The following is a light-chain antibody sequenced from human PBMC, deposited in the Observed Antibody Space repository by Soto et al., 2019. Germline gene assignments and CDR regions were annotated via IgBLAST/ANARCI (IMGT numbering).Light chain of an antibody. CDR3: QQRASWPYT. CDR1: HDVSVS. J-gene: IGKJ2*01. Sequence: EIVLTQSPDTLSFSPGEGATLSCRASHDVSVSLVWYRQRPGQSPRLLIHDAANRATGISARFSGSGSGTDFTLTIGSLEPEESALYYCQQRASWPYTSGQGTKVEIK. CDR2: DAA. V-gene: IGKV3-11*01.